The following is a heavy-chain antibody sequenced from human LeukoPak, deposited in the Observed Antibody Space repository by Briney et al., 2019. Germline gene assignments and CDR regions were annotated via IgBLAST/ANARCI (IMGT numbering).Heavy chain of an antibody. J-gene: IGHJ4*02. D-gene: IGHD6-13*01. CDR3: ARLGLQRPRIAAAGADY. V-gene: IGHV5-51*01. CDR2: IYPGDSDT. CDR1: GYSFTSYW. Sequence: GESLKISCKGSGYSFTSYWIGWVRQMPGKGLEWMGIIYPGDSDTRYSPSFQGQVTISADKSISTAYLQWSSLKASDTAMYYCARLGLQRPRIAAAGADYWGQGTLVTVSS.